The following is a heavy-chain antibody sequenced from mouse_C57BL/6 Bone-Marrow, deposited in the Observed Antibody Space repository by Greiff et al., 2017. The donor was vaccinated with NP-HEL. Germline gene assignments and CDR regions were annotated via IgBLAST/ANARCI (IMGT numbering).Heavy chain of an antibody. CDR1: GYTFTDYY. Sequence: EVQLQQSGPELVKPGASVKISCKASGYTFTDYYMNWVKQSHGKSLEWIGDINPNNGGTSYNQKFKGKATLTVDKSSSTAYMELRSLTSEDSAVYYCARITTGYFDYWGQGTTLTVSS. CDR2: INPNNGGT. V-gene: IGHV1-26*01. CDR3: ARITTGYFDY. D-gene: IGHD1-1*01. J-gene: IGHJ2*01.